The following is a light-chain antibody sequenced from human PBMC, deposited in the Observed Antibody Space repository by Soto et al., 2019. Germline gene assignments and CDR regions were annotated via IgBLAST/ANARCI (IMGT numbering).Light chain of an antibody. V-gene: IGKV1-6*01. CDR3: LQDYNYPPT. CDR1: QDIRKD. CDR2: GAS. Sequence: AIQMTQSPSSLSASVGDRVTITCRASQDIRKDLGWYQQKPGKAPKLLIYGASSLESGVPSRFSGSGSGTDFTLTISSLQPEDFATYYCLQDYNYPPTFGQGTKVDIK. J-gene: IGKJ1*01.